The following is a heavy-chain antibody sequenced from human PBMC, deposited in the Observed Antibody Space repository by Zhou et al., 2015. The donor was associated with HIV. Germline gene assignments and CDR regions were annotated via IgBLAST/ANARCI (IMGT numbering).Heavy chain of an antibody. CDR3: ARDPSPAYNWNDAFVEDAFDI. V-gene: IGHV1-69*12. CDR2: IIPIFGTA. D-gene: IGHD1-20*01. J-gene: IGHJ3*02. CDR1: GGTFSSYA. Sequence: QVQLVQSGAEVKKPGSSVKVSCKASGGTFSSYAISWVRQAPGQGLEWMGGIIPIFGTANYAQKFQGRVTITADESTSTAYMELSSLRSEDTAVYYCARDPSPAYNWNDAFVEDAFDIWGQGTMVTVSS.